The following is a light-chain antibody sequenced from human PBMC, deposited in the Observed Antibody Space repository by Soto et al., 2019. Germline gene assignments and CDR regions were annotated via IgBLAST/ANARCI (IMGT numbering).Light chain of an antibody. CDR2: DVS. J-gene: IGLJ1*01. V-gene: IGLV2-14*01. CDR1: SSDVGGYNY. Sequence: ALTQPASVSGSPGQSITISCTGTSSDVGGYNYVSWYQQHPGKAPKLMIYDVSNRPSGVSNRFSGSKSGNTASLTISGLQAEDEADYYCSSYTSSSTPLVFGTGTKLTVL. CDR3: SSYTSSSTPLV.